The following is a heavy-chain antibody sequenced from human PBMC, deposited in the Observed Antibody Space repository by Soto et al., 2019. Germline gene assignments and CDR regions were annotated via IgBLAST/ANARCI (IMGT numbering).Heavy chain of an antibody. V-gene: IGHV1-69*13. CDR1: GGTFSSYA. J-gene: IGHJ3*02. CDR2: IIPIFDTA. CDR3: ASQNTIFGVGAVVYRAFDI. Sequence: SVKVSCKTSGGTFSSYAISWVRQAPGQGLEWMGGIIPIFDTANYAQKFQGRVTITADESTSTAYMELSSLRSEDTAVYYCASQNTIFGVGAVVYRAFDIWGQGTMVTVSS. D-gene: IGHD3-3*01.